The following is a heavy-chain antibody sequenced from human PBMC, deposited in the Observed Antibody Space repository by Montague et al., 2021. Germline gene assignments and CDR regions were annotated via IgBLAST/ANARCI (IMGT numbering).Heavy chain of an antibody. D-gene: IGHD5/OR15-5a*01. CDR1: GDSVSVEGAG. CDR2: CYYRSKWYN. J-gene: IGHJ4*02. V-gene: IGHV6-1*01. Sequence: CAISGDSVSVEGAGCSSVKHSPSLDLLRQVVCYYRSKWYNDYAVSVKSRITINPDTSKNQISLQLNSVTPEDTAVYYCARTSVSSDYWGQGTLVTVSS. CDR3: ARTSVSSDY.